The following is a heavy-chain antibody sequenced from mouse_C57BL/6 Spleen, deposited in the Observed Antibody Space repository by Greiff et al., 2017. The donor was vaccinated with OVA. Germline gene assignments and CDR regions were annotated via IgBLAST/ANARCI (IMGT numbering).Heavy chain of an antibody. CDR3: ARSPSEGYFDV. J-gene: IGHJ1*03. Sequence: VQLQQSGAELVRPGTSVKMSCKASGYTFTNYWIGWAKQRPGHGLEWIGDIYPGGGYTNYNEKFKGRATLTADKSYSTAYMQFSSLTSEDSAIYYCARSPSEGYFDVWGTGTTVTVSS. CDR1: GYTFTNYW. CDR2: IYPGGGYT. V-gene: IGHV1-63*01.